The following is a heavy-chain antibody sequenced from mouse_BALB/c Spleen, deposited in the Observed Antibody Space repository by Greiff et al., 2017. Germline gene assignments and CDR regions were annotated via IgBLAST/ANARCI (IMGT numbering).Heavy chain of an antibody. CDR3: TRSGYYGSGFAY. J-gene: IGHJ3*01. D-gene: IGHD1-1*01. V-gene: IGHV1S22*01. Sequence: KQPGSELVRPGASVKLSCKASGYTFTSYWMHWVKQRHGQGLEWIGNIYPGSGSTNYDEKFKSKGTLTVDTSSSTAYMHLSSLTSEDSAVYYCTRSGYYGSGFAYWGQGTLVTVSA. CDR2: IYPGSGST. CDR1: GYTFTSYW.